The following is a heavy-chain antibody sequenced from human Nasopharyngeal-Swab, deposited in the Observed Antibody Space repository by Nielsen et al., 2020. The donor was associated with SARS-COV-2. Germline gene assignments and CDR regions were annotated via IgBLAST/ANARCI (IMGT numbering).Heavy chain of an antibody. CDR3: AKDGIVGATGGY. Sequence: GESLKISCAASGFTFSSYAMSWVRQAPGKGLEWVSAISGSGGSTYYADSVKGRFTISRDNSKNTLYLQMNSLRAEDTAVYYCAKDGIVGATGGYWGQGTLATVSS. J-gene: IGHJ4*02. V-gene: IGHV3-23*01. CDR2: ISGSGGST. CDR1: GFTFSSYA. D-gene: IGHD1-26*01.